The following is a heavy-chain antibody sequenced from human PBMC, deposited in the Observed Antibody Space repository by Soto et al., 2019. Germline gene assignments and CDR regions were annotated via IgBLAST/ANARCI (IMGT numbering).Heavy chain of an antibody. J-gene: IGHJ6*02. Sequence: EVQLVESGGGLIQPGGSLRLSCAASGFTVSSNYMSWVRQAPGKGLEWVSAIYSGGSTYYADSVKGRFTISRDNSKNTLYLQMNSPRAEATALYYFASEYSYGYYYSYAMDVWGQGTTVTVSS. CDR2: IYSGGST. CDR1: GFTVSSNY. CDR3: ASEYSYGYYYSYAMDV. D-gene: IGHD5-18*01. V-gene: IGHV3-53*01.